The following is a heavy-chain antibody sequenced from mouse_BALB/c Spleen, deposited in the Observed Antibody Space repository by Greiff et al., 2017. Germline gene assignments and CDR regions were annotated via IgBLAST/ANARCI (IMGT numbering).Heavy chain of an antibody. J-gene: IGHJ1*01. Sequence: EVQLQESGPSLVKPSQTLSLTCSVTGDSITSGYWNWIRKFPGNKLEYMGYISYSGSTYYNPSLKSRISITRDTSKNQYYLQLNSVTTEDTATYYCARRGGSSSYWYFDVWGAGTTVTVSS. CDR2: ISYSGST. CDR3: ARRGGSSSYWYFDV. CDR1: GDSITSGY. D-gene: IGHD1-1*01. V-gene: IGHV3-8*02.